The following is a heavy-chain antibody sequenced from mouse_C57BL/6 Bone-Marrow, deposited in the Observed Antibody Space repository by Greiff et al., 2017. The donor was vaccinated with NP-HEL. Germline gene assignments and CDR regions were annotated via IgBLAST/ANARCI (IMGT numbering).Heavy chain of an antibody. CDR1: GYTFTSYW. D-gene: IGHD1-1*01. V-gene: IGHV1-52*01. J-gene: IGHJ2*01. Sequence: QVQLKQPGAELVRPGSSVKLSCKASGYTFTSYWMHWVKQRPIQGLEWIGNIDPSDSETHYNQKFKDKATLTVDKSSSTAYMQLSSLTSEDSAVYYGARPRYGSSPFDYGGQGTTLTVSS. CDR3: ARPRYGSSPFDY. CDR2: IDPSDSET.